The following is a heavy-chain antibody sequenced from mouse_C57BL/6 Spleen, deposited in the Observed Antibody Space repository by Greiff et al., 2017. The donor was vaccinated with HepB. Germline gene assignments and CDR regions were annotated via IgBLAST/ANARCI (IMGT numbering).Heavy chain of an antibody. CDR2: IYPGDGDT. D-gene: IGHD5-5*01. CDR1: GYAFSSSW. J-gene: IGHJ3*01. CDR3: ANSYLTWFAY. Sequence: VQLQQSGPELVKPGASVKISCKASGYAFSSSWMNWAKQRPGKGLEWIGRIYPGDGDTNYNGKFKGKATLTADKSSSTAYMQLSSLTSEDSAVYFCANSYLTWFAYWGQGTLVTVSA. V-gene: IGHV1-82*01.